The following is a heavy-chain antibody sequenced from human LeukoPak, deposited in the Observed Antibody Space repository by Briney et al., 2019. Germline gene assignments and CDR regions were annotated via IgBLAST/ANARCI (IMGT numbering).Heavy chain of an antibody. Sequence: SETLSLTCTVSGGSISSSSYYWSWIRQPPGKGLEWIGYIYYSGSTNYNPSLKSRVTISVDTSKNQFSLKLSSVTAADTAVYYCAGFGAASSHFDYWGQGTLVTVSS. J-gene: IGHJ4*02. CDR2: IYYSGST. CDR3: AGFGAASSHFDY. V-gene: IGHV4-61*01. CDR1: GGSISSSSYY. D-gene: IGHD3-10*01.